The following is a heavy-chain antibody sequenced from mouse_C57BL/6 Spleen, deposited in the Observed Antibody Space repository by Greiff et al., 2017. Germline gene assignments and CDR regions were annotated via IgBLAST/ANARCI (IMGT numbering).Heavy chain of an antibody. D-gene: IGHD1-1*01. J-gene: IGHJ4*01. CDR1: GFTFSDYG. CDR2: ISSGSSTI. V-gene: IGHV5-17*01. CDR3: AKTVVATYYAMDY. Sequence: EVQLVESGGGLVKPGGSLKLSCAASGFTFSDYGMHWVRQAPEKGLEWVAYISSGSSTIYYADTVKGRFTISRDNAKNTLFLQMTSLRSEDTARYYCAKTVVATYYAMDYWGQGTSVTVSS.